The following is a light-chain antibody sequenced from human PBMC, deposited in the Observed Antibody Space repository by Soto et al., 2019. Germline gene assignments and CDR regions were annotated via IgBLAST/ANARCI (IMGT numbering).Light chain of an antibody. CDR1: QSVDNY. V-gene: IGKV3-11*01. CDR2: AAS. Sequence: DIVLTQSPATLSLSPGERATLSCRASQSVDNYLAWYQQKPGQAPRLLIYAASKRATGIPGRFSGSGSGTDFTLTISSLEPEDFAVYYCQHRSDWPRTFGQGTKLDIK. CDR3: QHRSDWPRT. J-gene: IGKJ2*02.